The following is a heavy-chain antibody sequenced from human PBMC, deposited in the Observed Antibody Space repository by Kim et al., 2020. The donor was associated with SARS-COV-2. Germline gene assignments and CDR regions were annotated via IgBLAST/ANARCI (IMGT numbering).Heavy chain of an antibody. CDR3: ARLGYNWNPGGWFDP. CDR1: GYTFTSYG. Sequence: ASVKVSCKASGYTFTSYGISWVRQAPGQGLEWMGWISAYNGNTNYAQKLQGRVTMTTDTSTSTAYMDLRSLRSDDTAVYYCARLGYNWNPGGWFDPWGQGTLVTVSS. D-gene: IGHD1-20*01. CDR2: ISAYNGNT. J-gene: IGHJ5*02. V-gene: IGHV1-18*01.